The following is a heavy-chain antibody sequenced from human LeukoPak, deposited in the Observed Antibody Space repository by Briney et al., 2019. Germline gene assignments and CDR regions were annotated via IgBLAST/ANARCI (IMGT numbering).Heavy chain of an antibody. CDR1: GGSISSYY. Sequence: SETLSLTCTVSGGSISSYYWSWIRQPPGKGLEWIGYIYYSGSTNYNPSLKSRVTTSVDTSKNQFSLKLSSVTAADTAVYYCARAYCGGDCYDKYYYYYYGMDVWGQGTTVTVSS. CDR2: IYYSGST. V-gene: IGHV4-59*01. D-gene: IGHD2-21*02. J-gene: IGHJ6*02. CDR3: ARAYCGGDCYDKYYYYYYGMDV.